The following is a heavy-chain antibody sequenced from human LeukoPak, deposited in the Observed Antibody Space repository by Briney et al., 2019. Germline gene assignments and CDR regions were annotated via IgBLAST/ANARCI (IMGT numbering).Heavy chain of an antibody. Sequence: PGGSLRPSCAASGFTFSSYSMNWVRQAPGKGLEWVSSISSSSSYIYYADSVKGRFTISRDNAKNSLYLQMNSLRAEDTAVYYCARDEGYCSGGSCPPDYWGQGTLVTVSS. V-gene: IGHV3-21*01. CDR2: ISSSSSYI. CDR3: ARDEGYCSGGSCPPDY. CDR1: GFTFSSYS. D-gene: IGHD2-15*01. J-gene: IGHJ4*02.